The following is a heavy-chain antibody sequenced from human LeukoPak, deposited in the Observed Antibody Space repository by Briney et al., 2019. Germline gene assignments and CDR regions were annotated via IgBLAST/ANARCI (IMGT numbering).Heavy chain of an antibody. J-gene: IGHJ6*02. CDR2: ISSSGSTI. CDR1: GFTFSSYE. V-gene: IGHV3-48*03. CDR3: ARISDYSNYGGMDV. D-gene: IGHD4-11*01. Sequence: PGGSLRLSCAASGFTFSSYEMSWVRQAPGKGLEWVSYISSSGSTIYYADSVKGRFTISRDNAKNSLYLQMNSLRAEDTAVYYCARISDYSNYGGMDVWGQGTTVTVSS.